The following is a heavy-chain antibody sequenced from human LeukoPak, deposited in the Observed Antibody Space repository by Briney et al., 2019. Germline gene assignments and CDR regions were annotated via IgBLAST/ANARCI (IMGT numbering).Heavy chain of an antibody. CDR1: GGSISSSSYY. J-gene: IGHJ4*02. CDR2: IYYSGST. V-gene: IGHV4-61*05. D-gene: IGHD5-18*01. CDR3: ARSGYSYGYYGSYYFDY. Sequence: SETLSLTCTVSGGSISSSSYYWGWIRQPPGKGLEWIGYIYYSGSTNYNPSLKSRVRTSVDTSKNQFSLKLSSVTAADTAVYYCARSGYSYGYYGSYYFDYWGQGTLVTVSS.